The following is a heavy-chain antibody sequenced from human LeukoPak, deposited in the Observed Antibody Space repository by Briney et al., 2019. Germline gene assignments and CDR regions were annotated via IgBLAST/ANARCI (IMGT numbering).Heavy chain of an antibody. CDR1: GGTFSSYA. CDR3: ASTYYDFWSGYYYYYYMDV. J-gene: IGHJ6*03. Sequence: GASVKVSCKASGGTFSSYAISWVRQAPGQGLEWMGGIIPIFGTANYAQKFQGRVTITADKSTSTAYMELSSLRSEDTAVYYGASTYYDFWSGYYYYYYMDVWGKGTTVTVSS. V-gene: IGHV1-69*06. D-gene: IGHD3-3*01. CDR2: IIPIFGTA.